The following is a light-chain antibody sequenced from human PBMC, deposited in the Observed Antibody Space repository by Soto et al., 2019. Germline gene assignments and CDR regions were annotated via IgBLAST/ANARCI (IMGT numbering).Light chain of an antibody. CDR2: KAS. V-gene: IGKV1-5*03. CDR3: QQYSTYWT. J-gene: IGKJ1*01. CDR1: QSVSAW. Sequence: DIQMTQSPSTLPASVGDRVTITCRASQSVSAWLAWYQQKPGKAPKLLIYKASTLQSGVPSRFSGSGSGTEFALTINSLQPDDFATYYCQQYSTYWTFGQGTKVDI.